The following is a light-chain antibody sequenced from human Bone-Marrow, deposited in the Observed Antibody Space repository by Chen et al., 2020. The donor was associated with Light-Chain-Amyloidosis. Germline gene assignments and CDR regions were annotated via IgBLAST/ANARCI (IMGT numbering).Light chain of an antibody. CDR3: SSYTTSGTLV. Sequence: QSALTQPASVSGSPGQSITISCPGTSSDVGGYNFVSWYQQYPGKVPKLMIYEVTNRPSGVSNRFSGSKSGNTASLTISGLQAEDEADYYCSSYTTSGTLVFGTGTKVTVL. CDR1: SSDVGGYNF. J-gene: IGLJ1*01. V-gene: IGLV2-14*03. CDR2: EVT.